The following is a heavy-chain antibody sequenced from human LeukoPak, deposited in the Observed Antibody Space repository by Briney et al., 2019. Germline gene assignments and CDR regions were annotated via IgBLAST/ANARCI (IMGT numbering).Heavy chain of an antibody. CDR3: ARDAGGYDS. J-gene: IGHJ5*01. D-gene: IGHD5-12*01. V-gene: IGHV3-7*01. CDR2: IKEDGSKD. Sequence: GGSLRLSCAASGFTFRSYWMHWVRQAPAKGLEWVANIKEDGSKDYYVDSVKGRFTISRDNAKNSLYLQMNSLRVEDSAVYYCARDAGGYDSWGQGTLVTVSS. CDR1: GFTFRSYW.